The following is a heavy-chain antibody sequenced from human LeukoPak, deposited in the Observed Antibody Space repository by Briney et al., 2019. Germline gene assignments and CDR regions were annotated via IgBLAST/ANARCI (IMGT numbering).Heavy chain of an antibody. Sequence: SGGSLRLSCAASGFTFSSYSMNWVRQAPGKGLEWVSFIISDSSAIYYADSVKGRFTISRDNSKNTLYLQMNSLRAEDTAVYYCAKAPPNYYDSSGGPLDYWGQGTLVTVSS. D-gene: IGHD3-22*01. CDR2: IISDSSAI. V-gene: IGHV3-48*01. J-gene: IGHJ4*02. CDR1: GFTFSSYS. CDR3: AKAPPNYYDSSGGPLDY.